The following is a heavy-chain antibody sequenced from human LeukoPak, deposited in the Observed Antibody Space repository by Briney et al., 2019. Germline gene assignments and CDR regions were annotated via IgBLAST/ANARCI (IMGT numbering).Heavy chain of an antibody. CDR2: IYHSGST. D-gene: IGHD5-12*01. V-gene: IGHV4-4*02. Sequence: SETLSLTCTVSGGSISSSDWWSWVRQPPGKALEWIGEIYHSGSTNYNPSLKSRVTISVDKSKNQFSLNLSSVTAADTAVYYCARHGGYRPLNWFDPWGQGTLVTVSS. J-gene: IGHJ5*02. CDR3: ARHGGYRPLNWFDP. CDR1: GGSISSSDW.